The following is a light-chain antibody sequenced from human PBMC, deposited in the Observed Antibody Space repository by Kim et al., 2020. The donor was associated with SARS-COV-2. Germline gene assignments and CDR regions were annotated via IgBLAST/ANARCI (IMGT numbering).Light chain of an antibody. CDR1: SSNIGSNY. V-gene: IGLV1-47*01. CDR3: AAWDDSLSGWV. CDR2: KNN. J-gene: IGLJ3*02. Sequence: ELTQPPSASGTPGQRVTISCSGSSSNIGSNYVYCYQQLPGTAPKLHMYKNNQRPSGVPDRFSGSKSGTSASLAITGLRSEDEADYYCAAWDDSLSGWVFGGGTHLTDL.